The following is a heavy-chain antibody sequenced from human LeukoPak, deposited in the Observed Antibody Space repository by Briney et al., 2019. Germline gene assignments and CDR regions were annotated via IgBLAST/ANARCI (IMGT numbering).Heavy chain of an antibody. J-gene: IGHJ4*02. CDR1: RFTFSSYE. Sequence: GGSLRLSCAASRFTFSSYEMNWIRQAPGKGLEWVSYISSSGSTIYYADSVKGRFTISRDNAKNSLYLQMNSLRAEDTAVYYCAREKKAAAVPIIFDYWGQGTLVTVSS. D-gene: IGHD6-13*01. CDR3: AREKKAAAVPIIFDY. CDR2: ISSSGSTI. V-gene: IGHV3-48*03.